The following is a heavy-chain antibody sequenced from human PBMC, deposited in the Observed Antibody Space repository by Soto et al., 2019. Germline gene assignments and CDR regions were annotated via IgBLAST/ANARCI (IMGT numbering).Heavy chain of an antibody. J-gene: IGHJ4*02. CDR3: ARDAEYCTNGVCYRGYLAY. D-gene: IGHD2-8*01. CDR2: IYHSGST. Sequence: SETLSLTCAVSGGSISSSNWCSWVRQPPGKGLEWIGEIYHSGSTNYNPSLKSRVTISVDKSKNQFSLKLSSVTAADTAVYYCARDAEYCTNGVCYRGYLAYWGQGTLVTVSS. V-gene: IGHV4-4*02. CDR1: GGSISSSNW.